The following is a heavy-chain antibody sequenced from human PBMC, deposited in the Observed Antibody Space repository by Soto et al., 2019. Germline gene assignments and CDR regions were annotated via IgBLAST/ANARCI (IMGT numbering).Heavy chain of an antibody. CDR3: GKVADSGYYTVER. V-gene: IGHV3-30-3*02. CDR1: GFTFSSYA. J-gene: IGHJ4*02. D-gene: IGHD3-22*01. Sequence: GGSLRLSCAASGFTFSSYAMHWVRQAPGKGLEWVAVISYDGSNKYYADSVKGRFTISRGNSKNTLYLQMDSLRVEDTAVYYCGKVADSGYYTVERWGQGTLVTVSS. CDR2: ISYDGSNK.